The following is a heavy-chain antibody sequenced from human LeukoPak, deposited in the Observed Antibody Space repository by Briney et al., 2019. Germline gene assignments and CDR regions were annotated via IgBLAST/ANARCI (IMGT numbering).Heavy chain of an antibody. CDR2: ISYSGST. V-gene: IGHV4-31*03. Sequence: PSETLSLTCTVSGGSISSGSYYWNWIRQPPGKGLEWIGYISYSGSTYYNPSLKSRVTISADMSKNQFSLKLSSVTAADTAVYHCARDRIGGYSYGSFDPWGQGTLVTVSS. D-gene: IGHD5-18*01. CDR1: GGSISSGSYY. J-gene: IGHJ5*02. CDR3: ARDRIGGYSYGSFDP.